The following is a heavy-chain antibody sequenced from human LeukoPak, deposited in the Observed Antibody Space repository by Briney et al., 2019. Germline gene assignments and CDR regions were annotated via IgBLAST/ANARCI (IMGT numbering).Heavy chain of an antibody. CDR2: IIPIFGTA. D-gene: IGHD2-2*01. CDR1: VGTFSSYA. CDR3: ADCSSTSCYYYYYMDV. J-gene: IGHJ6*03. V-gene: IGHV1-69*05. Sequence: SVKVSCKASVGTFSSYAISWVRQAPGRGLEWMGRIIPIFGTANYAQKFQGRVTITTDESTSTAYMELSSLRSEDTAVYCCADCSSTSCYYYYYMDVWGKGTTVTVSS.